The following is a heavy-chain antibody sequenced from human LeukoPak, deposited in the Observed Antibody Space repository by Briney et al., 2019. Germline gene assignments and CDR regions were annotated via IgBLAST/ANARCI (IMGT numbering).Heavy chain of an antibody. J-gene: IGHJ5*02. CDR3: ARDSGGIAAAGRRYNWFDP. D-gene: IGHD6-13*01. V-gene: IGHV4-59*01. Sequence: PSETLSLTCTVSGGSISSYYWSWIRQPPGKGLEWIGYIYYSGSTNYNPSLKSRVTISVDTSKNQFSLKLSSVTAADTAVYYCARDSGGIAAAGRRYNWFDPWGQGTLVTVSS. CDR2: IYYSGST. CDR1: GGSISSYY.